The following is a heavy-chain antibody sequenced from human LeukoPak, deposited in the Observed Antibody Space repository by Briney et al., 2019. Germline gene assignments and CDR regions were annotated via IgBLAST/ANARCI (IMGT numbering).Heavy chain of an antibody. Sequence: PGGSLRLSCAASGFSFSKAWMSWVRQAPGKGLEWVGRIKSQSEGGTTDYAAPVKARFTISRDDSTNTLFLQLNSLEIEDTAVYYCNANMFGVCVARDYSYYYMDVWGKGTTVTVSS. CDR2: IKSQSEGGTT. J-gene: IGHJ6*03. CDR3: NANMFGVCVARDYSYYYMDV. D-gene: IGHD3-3*02. CDR1: GFSFSKAW. V-gene: IGHV3-15*01.